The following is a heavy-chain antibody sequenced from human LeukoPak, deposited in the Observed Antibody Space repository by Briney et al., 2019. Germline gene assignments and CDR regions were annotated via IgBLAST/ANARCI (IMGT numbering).Heavy chain of an antibody. V-gene: IGHV1-69*05. CDR3: ARGSGSYRGGLDYYYYYMDV. Sequence: SVKVSCKASGGTFSSYAISWVRQAPGQGLEWMGGIIPIFGTANYAQKFQGRVTITTDESTSTAYMELSSLRSEDTAVYYCARGSGSYRGGLDYYYYYMDVWGKGTTVTVSS. CDR2: IIPIFGTA. D-gene: IGHD1-26*01. J-gene: IGHJ6*03. CDR1: GGTFSSYA.